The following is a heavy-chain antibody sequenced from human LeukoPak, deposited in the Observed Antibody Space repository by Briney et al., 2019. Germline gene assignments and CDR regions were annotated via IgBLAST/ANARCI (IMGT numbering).Heavy chain of an antibody. CDR2: ISGDGDRT. Sequence: PGGSLRLSCAAPGFTLANFGMNWVRQAPGKGLEWVSGISGDGDRTHYADSVQGRFTVSRDNSKNTLFLEMNNLKVEDTALYYCAKVLSTGYYYDSWGQGTLVAVSS. CDR1: GFTLANFG. D-gene: IGHD3-22*01. V-gene: IGHV3-23*01. CDR3: AKVLSTGYYYDS. J-gene: IGHJ5*01.